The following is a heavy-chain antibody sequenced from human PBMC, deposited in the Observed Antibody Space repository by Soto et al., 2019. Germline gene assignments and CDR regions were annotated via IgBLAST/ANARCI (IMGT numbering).Heavy chain of an antibody. J-gene: IGHJ6*02. V-gene: IGHV3-30-3*01. CDR1: GFTFSRYA. CDR3: ARDTVTTPTYYYYYGMDV. CDR2: ISYDGSNK. D-gene: IGHD4-17*01. Sequence: QVQLVESGGGVVQPGRSLRLSCAASGFTFSRYAMHWVRQAPGKGLEWVAVISYDGSNKYYTDSVKGRFTISRDNSKXTXXLQMNSLRAEDTAIYYCARDTVTTPTYYYYYGMDVWGQGTTVTVSS.